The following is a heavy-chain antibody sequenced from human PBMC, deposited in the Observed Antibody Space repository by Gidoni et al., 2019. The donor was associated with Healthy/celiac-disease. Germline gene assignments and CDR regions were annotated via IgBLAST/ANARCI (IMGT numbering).Heavy chain of an antibody. D-gene: IGHD3-10*01. J-gene: IGHJ4*02. CDR2: INHSGST. CDR1: GGSFSGYY. Sequence: QVQLQQWGPGLLKPSETLSLTCAVYGGSFSGYYWTWIRQPPGKGLEWIGEINHSGSTNCNPSLKSRVTISVDTSKNQFSLKLSSVTAADTAVYYCARGLTMVRGVPDYWGQGTLVTVSS. CDR3: ARGLTMVRGVPDY. V-gene: IGHV4-34*01.